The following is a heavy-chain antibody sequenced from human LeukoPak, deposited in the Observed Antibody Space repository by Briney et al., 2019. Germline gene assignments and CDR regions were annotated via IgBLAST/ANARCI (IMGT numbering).Heavy chain of an antibody. Sequence: GGSLRLSCAASGFTFSSYWMSWVRQAPGKGLEWVANIKQDGSEKYYVDSVKGRFTISRDNAKNSLYVQMNSLRTEDTAVYYCAKDFYSGSSPWGQGTLVTVSS. CDR2: IKQDGSEK. J-gene: IGHJ5*02. V-gene: IGHV3-7*01. D-gene: IGHD1-26*01. CDR1: GFTFSSYW. CDR3: AKDFYSGSSP.